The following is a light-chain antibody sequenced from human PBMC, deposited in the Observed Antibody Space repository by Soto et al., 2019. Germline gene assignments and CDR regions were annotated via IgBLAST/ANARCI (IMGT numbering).Light chain of an antibody. CDR3: QQYGNSPST. V-gene: IGKV3-20*01. CDR1: QSVGASR. J-gene: IGKJ1*01. CDR2: GAS. Sequence: EIVLTQSPGTLSLSPGERATLSCRASQSVGASRLARYQQKTGQAPRLLIYGASNRDTGIPDRFSGSGSGTDCTLTISRLEPEDFAEYYCQQYGNSPSTFGHGTKVEI.